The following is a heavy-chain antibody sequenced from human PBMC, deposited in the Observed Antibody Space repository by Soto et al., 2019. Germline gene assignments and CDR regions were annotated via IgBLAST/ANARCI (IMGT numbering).Heavy chain of an antibody. J-gene: IGHJ3*02. D-gene: IGHD5-12*01. V-gene: IGHV3-72*01. Sequence: EVQLVESGGGLVQPGGSLRLSCAASGFIFSDHYMDWVRQAPGKGLEWVGRIRGKAESSTTEYAASVKGRFTISRDDSKNSIFLQLNSMKTEDTAVYYCVAPGAEIYPHNGFSIWGQGTMVTVAS. CDR2: IRGKAESSTT. CDR3: VAPGAEIYPHNGFSI. CDR1: GFIFSDHY.